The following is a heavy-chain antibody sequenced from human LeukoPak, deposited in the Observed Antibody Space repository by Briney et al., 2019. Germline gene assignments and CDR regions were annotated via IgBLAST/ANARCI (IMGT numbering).Heavy chain of an antibody. V-gene: IGHV4-34*01. CDR1: GGSFSGYY. J-gene: IGHJ4*02. CDR2: INHSGST. CDR3: ASITIFGSLKDY. D-gene: IGHD3-3*01. Sequence: SETLSLTCAVYGGSFSGYYWSWIRQPPGKGMEWIGEINHSGSTNYNPSLKSRVTISVDTSKNQFSLKLSSVTAEDTAVYYCASITIFGSLKDYWGQGTLVTVSS.